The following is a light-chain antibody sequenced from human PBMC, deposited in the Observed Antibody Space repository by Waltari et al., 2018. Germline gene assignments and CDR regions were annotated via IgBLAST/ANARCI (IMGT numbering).Light chain of an antibody. CDR1: QRIRAY. V-gene: IGKV1-39*01. CDR2: AAS. J-gene: IGKJ4*01. Sequence: DIQMTQSPSSLSASVGDRITITCRASQRIRAYLSWYQQKPGKAPNLLIQAASSLQSWVPTKFSGSGSGTDFTLTHNRPQPEGFATYFCQQTYTTPLTFGGGTKVDIK. CDR3: QQTYTTPLT.